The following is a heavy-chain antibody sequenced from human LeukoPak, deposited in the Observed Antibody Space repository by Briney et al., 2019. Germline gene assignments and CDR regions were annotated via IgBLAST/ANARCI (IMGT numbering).Heavy chain of an antibody. CDR3: ARDRIRGYDFWSGYLSFDY. D-gene: IGHD3-3*01. CDR2: VIPIFGTA. V-gene: IGHV1-69*05. Sequence: VASVKVSCKATSRISWVRQAPGQGLEWMGGVIPIFGTANYAQKFQGRVTITTDESTSTAYMELSSLRSEDTAVYYCARDRIRGYDFWSGYLSFDYWGQGTLVTVSS. J-gene: IGHJ4*02. CDR1: TSR.